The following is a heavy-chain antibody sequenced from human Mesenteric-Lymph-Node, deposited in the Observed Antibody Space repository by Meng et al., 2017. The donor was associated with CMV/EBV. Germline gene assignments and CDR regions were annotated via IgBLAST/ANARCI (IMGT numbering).Heavy chain of an antibody. Sequence: GESLKISCAASGFTFSSYSMNWVRQAPGKGLEWVSSISSSSSYIYCADSVKGRFTISRDNAKNSLYLQMNSLRAEDTAVYYCARAGFGGYCSSTSCFPWYFDLWGRGTLVTVSS. D-gene: IGHD2-2*01. J-gene: IGHJ2*01. CDR2: ISSSSSYI. CDR3: ARAGFGGYCSSTSCFPWYFDL. V-gene: IGHV3-21*01. CDR1: GFTFSSYS.